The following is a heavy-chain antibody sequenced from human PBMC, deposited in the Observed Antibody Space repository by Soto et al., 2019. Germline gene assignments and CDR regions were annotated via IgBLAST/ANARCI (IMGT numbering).Heavy chain of an antibody. CDR2: IYHSGST. V-gene: IGHV4-4*02. CDR3: ARGPYYYDSSGSEAYYYGMDV. J-gene: IGHJ6*02. CDR1: GGSISSSNW. Sequence: QVQLQESGPGLVKPSGTLSLTCAVSGGSISSSNWWSWVRQPPGKGLEWIGEIYHSGSTNYNPSLKSRVTLSEAKSENQFSLKRGAVAAADTAVYYCARGPYYYDSSGSEAYYYGMDVWGQGTTVTVSS. D-gene: IGHD3-22*01.